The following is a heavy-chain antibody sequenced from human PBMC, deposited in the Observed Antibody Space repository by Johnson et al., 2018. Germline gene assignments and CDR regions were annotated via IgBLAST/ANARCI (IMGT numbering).Heavy chain of an antibody. CDR3: AREGYDVMTDSSDSYYYYYYLDV. Sequence: QVQLVQSVGGSVQPGRSLRLSCAASGFTFSNYGMHWVRQAPGKGLEWVAVVVYDGSDKYYADSVKGRFTISRDNSKNTLYLQMNSLRAEDTAVYYCAREGYDVMTDSSDSYYYYYYLDVWGKGTTVTVSS. J-gene: IGHJ6*03. D-gene: IGHD3-9*01. CDR1: GFTFSNYG. CDR2: VVYDGSDK. V-gene: IGHV3-30*03.